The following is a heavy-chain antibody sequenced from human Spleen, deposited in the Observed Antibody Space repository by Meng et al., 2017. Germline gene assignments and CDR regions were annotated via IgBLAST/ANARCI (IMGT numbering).Heavy chain of an antibody. CDR1: GFTFSSYD. J-gene: IGHJ3*02. D-gene: IGHD1-14*01. V-gene: IGHV3-13*01. CDR3: ARADHGEAFDI. Sequence: GESLKISCAASGFTFSSYDMHWVRQATGKGLEWVSAIGTAGDTYYPGSVKGRFTISRDNAKNTLYLQMNSLRAEDTAVYYCARADHGEAFDIWGQGTMVTVSS. CDR2: IGTAGDT.